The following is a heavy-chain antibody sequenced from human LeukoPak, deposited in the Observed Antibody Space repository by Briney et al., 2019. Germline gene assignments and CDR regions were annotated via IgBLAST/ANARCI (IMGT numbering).Heavy chain of an antibody. CDR2: INHSGST. Sequence: PSETLSLTCAVYGGSFSGYYWSWIRQPPGKGMEWSGEINHSGSTTYNPSLKSRVTISVDTSKNKFSLKLSSVTAADTAVYYCARDRYYDFWSGYGGAFDIWGQGTMVTVSS. J-gene: IGHJ3*02. V-gene: IGHV4-34*01. CDR1: GGSFSGYY. D-gene: IGHD3-3*01. CDR3: ARDRYYDFWSGYGGAFDI.